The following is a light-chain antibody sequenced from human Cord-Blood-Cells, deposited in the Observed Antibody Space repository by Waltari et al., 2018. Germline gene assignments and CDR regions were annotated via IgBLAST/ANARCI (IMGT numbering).Light chain of an antibody. J-gene: IGLJ2*01. V-gene: IGLV2-23*01. CDR2: EGS. CDR1: SSDVGSYNL. CDR3: CSYAGSSTYVV. Sequence: QSALTQPASVSGSPGQSITISCTGTSSDVGSYNLVSWYQQHPGKAPKLMIYEGSKRPSWVSNRCSGSKSGNTASLTISGLQAEDEADYYCCSYAGSSTYVVFGGGTKLTVL.